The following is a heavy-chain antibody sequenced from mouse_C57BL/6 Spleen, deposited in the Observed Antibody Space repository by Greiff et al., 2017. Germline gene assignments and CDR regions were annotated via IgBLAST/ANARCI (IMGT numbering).Heavy chain of an antibody. J-gene: IGHJ2*01. CDR2: IYPGDGDT. CDR3: ARRAWTDYDD. Sequence: QVQLQQSGAELVKPGASVKISCKASGYAFSSYWMNWVKQRPGKGLEWIGQIYPGDGDTNYNGKFKGKATLTADKSSSTAYMQLSRLTAEEAAVYCCARRAWTDYDDWGQGATVTVS. V-gene: IGHV1-80*01. D-gene: IGHD3-3*01. CDR1: GYAFSSYW.